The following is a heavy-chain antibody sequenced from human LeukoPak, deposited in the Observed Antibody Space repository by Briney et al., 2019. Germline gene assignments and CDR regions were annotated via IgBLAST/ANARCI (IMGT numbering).Heavy chain of an antibody. V-gene: IGHV1-18*04. D-gene: IGHD6-13*01. CDR2: ISTYNGNT. CDR1: GYTFTSYG. CDR3: ARDVYSSSWSAYGMDV. J-gene: IGHJ6*04. Sequence: ASVKVSCKASGYTFTSYGISWVRQAPGQGLEWMGWISTYNGNTNYAQKLQGRVTMTTDTSTSTAYMELKSLRSDDTAVYYCARDVYSSSWSAYGMDVWGKGTMVTVSS.